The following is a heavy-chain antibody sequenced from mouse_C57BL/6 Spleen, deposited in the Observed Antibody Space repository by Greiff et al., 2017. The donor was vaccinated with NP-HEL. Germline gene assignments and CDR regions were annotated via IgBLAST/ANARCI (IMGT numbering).Heavy chain of an antibody. CDR3: ARRYYGSSYWYFDV. V-gene: IGHV5-17*01. D-gene: IGHD1-1*01. Sequence: EVKLMESGGGLVKPGGSLKLSCAASGFTFSDYGMHWVRQAPEKGLEWVAYISSGSSTIYYADTVKGRFTISRDNAKNTLFLQRTSLRSEDPAMYYCARRYYGSSYWYFDVWGTGTTVTVSS. CDR2: ISSGSSTI. J-gene: IGHJ1*03. CDR1: GFTFSDYG.